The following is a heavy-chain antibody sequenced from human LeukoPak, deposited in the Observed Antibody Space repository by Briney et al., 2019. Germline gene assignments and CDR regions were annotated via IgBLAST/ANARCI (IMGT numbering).Heavy chain of an antibody. CDR3: ARDYVYAFDY. D-gene: IGHD2/OR15-2a*01. CDR1: GFTFRSYA. V-gene: IGHV3-23*01. J-gene: IGHJ4*02. Sequence: PGGSLRLTCAGSGFTFRSYAMNWVRQAPGRGLEWVSFIGSSGGDTYYADSVKGRFTISRDNAKNALYLQMNSLRAEDTAVYFCARDYVYAFDYWGQGTLVTVSS. CDR2: IGSSGGDT.